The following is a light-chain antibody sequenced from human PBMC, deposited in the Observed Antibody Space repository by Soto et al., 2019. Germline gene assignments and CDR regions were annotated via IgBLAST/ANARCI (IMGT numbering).Light chain of an antibody. J-gene: IGKJ1*01. CDR3: LQHNSYSWT. V-gene: IGKV1-17*01. Sequence: DIQMTQSPSSLSASVGDRVTITCRASHDIKNDLDWYQQKPGKVTKRLIYAASSLQSGVPSRFSGSGSGTEFTLTISSLQSEDFATYYCLQHNSYSWTFGQGTKVEIK. CDR1: HDIKND. CDR2: AAS.